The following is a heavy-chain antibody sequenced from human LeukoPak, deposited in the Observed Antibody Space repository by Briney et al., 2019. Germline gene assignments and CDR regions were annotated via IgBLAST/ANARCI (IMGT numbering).Heavy chain of an antibody. D-gene: IGHD5-12*01. CDR2: IKQDGSEN. V-gene: IGHV3-7*04. CDR1: GFTFSSCE. CDR3: ARDHGEWGYGYDTFDI. Sequence: PGGSLRLSCAASGFTFSSCEMNWVRQAPGKGLQWVGNIKQDGSENYYVDSVKGRFTISRNNAKNSLYLQMSSLRAEDTAVYYCARDHGEWGYGYDTFDIWGQGTVVTVSS. J-gene: IGHJ3*02.